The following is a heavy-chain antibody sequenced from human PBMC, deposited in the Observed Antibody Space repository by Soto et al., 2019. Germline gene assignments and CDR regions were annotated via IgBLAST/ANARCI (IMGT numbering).Heavy chain of an antibody. CDR1: GGSISSGGYY. CDR3: ARVNIMAAAGPPYYYGMDV. Sequence: SETLSLTCTVSGGSISSGGYYWSWIRQHPGKGLEWIGYIYYSGSTYYNPSLKSRVTISVDTSKNQFSLKLSSVTAADTAVYYCARVNIMAAAGPPYYYGMDVWGQGTTVTVSS. V-gene: IGHV4-31*03. CDR2: IYYSGST. D-gene: IGHD6-13*01. J-gene: IGHJ6*02.